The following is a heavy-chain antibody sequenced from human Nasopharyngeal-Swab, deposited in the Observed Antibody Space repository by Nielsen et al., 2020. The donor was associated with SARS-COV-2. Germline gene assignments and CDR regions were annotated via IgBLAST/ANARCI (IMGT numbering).Heavy chain of an antibody. J-gene: IGHJ6*02. CDR2: INHNERT. CDR1: GGSFNGFY. CDR3: ARAGRVGDAYTGLDV. Sequence: GSLRLSCSVSGGSFNGFYWNWIRQPPGKGLAWIGAINHNERTNYNPSLKSRVTMSVDTSTNQVSLKLNSLTATDTAVYYCARAGRVGDAYTGLDVWGQGTTVTVSS. D-gene: IGHD5-24*01. V-gene: IGHV4-34*01.